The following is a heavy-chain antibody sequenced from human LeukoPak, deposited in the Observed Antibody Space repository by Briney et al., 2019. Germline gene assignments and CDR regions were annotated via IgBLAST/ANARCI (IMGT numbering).Heavy chain of an antibody. D-gene: IGHD6-6*01. Sequence: GGSLRLSCAASGFTFSSYAMSWVRQAPGKGLEWVSAISGSGGSTYYADSVKGRFTISRDNSKNTLYLQMNSLRAEDTAVYYCAKLEAYSSSPGGAFDIWGQGTMVTVSS. CDR1: GFTFSSYA. J-gene: IGHJ3*02. V-gene: IGHV3-23*01. CDR2: ISGSGGST. CDR3: AKLEAYSSSPGGAFDI.